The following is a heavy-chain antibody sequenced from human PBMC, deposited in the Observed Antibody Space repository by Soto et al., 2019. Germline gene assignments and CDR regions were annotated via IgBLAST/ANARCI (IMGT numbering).Heavy chain of an antibody. CDR2: ISAYNGNT. D-gene: IGHD6-13*01. CDR3: ARDWDSSTLRRSYYYYGMDV. CDR1: GYTFTSYG. V-gene: IGHV1-18*01. J-gene: IGHJ6*02. Sequence: QVQLVQSGAEVKKPGASVKVSCKASGYTFTSYGISWVRQAPGQGIEWMGWISAYNGNTNYAQKLQGRVTMTTDTSTSTAYMELRSLRSDDTAVYYCARDWDSSTLRRSYYYYGMDVWGQGTTVTVSS.